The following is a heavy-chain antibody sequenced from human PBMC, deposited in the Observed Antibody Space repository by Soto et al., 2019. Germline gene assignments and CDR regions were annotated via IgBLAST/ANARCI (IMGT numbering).Heavy chain of an antibody. CDR1: GYSFTSYW. CDR3: ARHKDAGYCSSNSCYAAYYYYYGMEV. D-gene: IGHD2-2*01. CDR2: IYPGDSDT. Sequence: GESLKISCKGSGYSFTSYWIGWVRQMPGKGLEWMGIIYPGDSDTRYSPSFQGQVTISADKSISTAYLQWSSLKASDTAMYYCARHKDAGYCSSNSCYAAYYYYYGMEVWGQGTTVTVSS. V-gene: IGHV5-51*01. J-gene: IGHJ6*02.